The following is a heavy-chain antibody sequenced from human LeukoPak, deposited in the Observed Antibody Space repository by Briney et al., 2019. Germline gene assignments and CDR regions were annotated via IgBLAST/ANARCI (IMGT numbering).Heavy chain of an antibody. CDR3: ARDLATNWFDP. CDR2: IYYSGST. Sequence: PSETLSLTCAVYGGSFSGYYWSWIRQPPGKGLEWIGYIYYSGSTNYNPSLKSRVTISVDTSKNQFSLKLSSVTAADTAVYYCARDLATNWFDPWGQGTLVTVSS. D-gene: IGHD5-12*01. CDR1: GGSFSGYY. J-gene: IGHJ5*02. V-gene: IGHV4-59*01.